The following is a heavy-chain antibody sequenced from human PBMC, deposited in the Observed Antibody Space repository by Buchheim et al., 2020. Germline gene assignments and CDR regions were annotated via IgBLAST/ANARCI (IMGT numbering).Heavy chain of an antibody. CDR3: ARLFFYGDPL. CDR2: IYNNGST. D-gene: IGHD4/OR15-4a*01. Sequence: QVQLQESGPGLVKPSQTLSLTCAVSGASISSGGYSWNWIRQPPGKGLEWIGYIYNNGSTFYNPSLKSRVLLSLDTSKKQFSLKLSSVTAADTAVYYCARLFFYGDPLWGQGTL. J-gene: IGHJ4*02. V-gene: IGHV4-30-4*07. CDR1: GASISSGGYS.